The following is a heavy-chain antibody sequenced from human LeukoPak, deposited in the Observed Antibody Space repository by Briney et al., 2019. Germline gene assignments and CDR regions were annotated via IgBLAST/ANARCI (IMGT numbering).Heavy chain of an antibody. CDR2: IGSGGITT. V-gene: IGHV3-48*01. CDR1: GFTFISYP. D-gene: IGHD2/OR15-2a*01. Sequence: PGGSLRLSCEASGFTFISYPMNWVRQAPGEGLEWIAYIGSGGITTFYTDSVRGRFTISRDDDKNLLFLEMSSLRAEDTAVYYCTRDRGARNRVLRTDDYWGQGTLVTVSS. CDR3: TRDRGARNRVLRTDDY. J-gene: IGHJ4*02.